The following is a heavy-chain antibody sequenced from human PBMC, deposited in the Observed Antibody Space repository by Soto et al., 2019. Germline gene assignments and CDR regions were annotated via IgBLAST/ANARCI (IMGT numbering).Heavy chain of an antibody. CDR2: ISSSSSYI. V-gene: IGHV3-21*01. CDR1: GFTFSSYS. Sequence: GGSLRLSCAASGFTFSSYSMNWVRQAPGKGLEWVSSISSSSSYIYYADSVKGRFTISRDNAKNSLYLQMNSLRAEDTAVYYCARLEQLVLVYYYYGMDVWGQGTTVTVSS. D-gene: IGHD6-13*01. J-gene: IGHJ6*02. CDR3: ARLEQLVLVYYYYGMDV.